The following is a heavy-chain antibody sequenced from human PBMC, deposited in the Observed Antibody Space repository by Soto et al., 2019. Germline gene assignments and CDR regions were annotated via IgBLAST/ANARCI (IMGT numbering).Heavy chain of an antibody. V-gene: IGHV3-7*01. CDR1: GFTIGDYW. Sequence: GGSLRLSCAASGFTIGDYWMSWVRQAPGKGLEWVANIKQDGSEKYYVDSVKGRFTISRDSAKNSLYLQMNSLRGEDTAVYYCARTIVVVVPDNFDHWGQGTLVTVSS. CDR3: ARTIVVVVPDNFDH. D-gene: IGHD3-22*01. J-gene: IGHJ4*02. CDR2: IKQDGSEK.